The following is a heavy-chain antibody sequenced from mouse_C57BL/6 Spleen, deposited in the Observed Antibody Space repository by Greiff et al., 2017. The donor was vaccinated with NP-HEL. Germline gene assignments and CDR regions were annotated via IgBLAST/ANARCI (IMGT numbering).Heavy chain of an antibody. J-gene: IGHJ2*01. CDR3: ASITTGEPDY. V-gene: IGHV1-81*01. Sequence: QVQLKQSGAELARPGASVKLSCKASGYTFTSYGISWVKQRTGQGLEWIGEIYPRSGNTYYNEKFKGKATLTADKSSSTAYMELRSLTSEDSAVYFCASITTGEPDYWGQGTTLTVSS. CDR1: GYTFTSYG. D-gene: IGHD1-1*01. CDR2: IYPRSGNT.